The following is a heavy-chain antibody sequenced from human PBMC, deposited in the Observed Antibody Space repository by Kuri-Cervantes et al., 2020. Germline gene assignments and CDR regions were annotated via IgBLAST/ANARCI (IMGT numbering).Heavy chain of an antibody. D-gene: IGHD3-10*01. J-gene: IGHJ4*02. V-gene: IGHV1-2*02. CDR1: GYTFTSYA. Sequence: ASVKVSCKASGYTFTSYAMHWVRQAPGQGLEWMGWINPNSGGTNYAQKFQGRVTMTRDTSISTAYMELSRLRSDDTAVYYCARLGFGDIYFDYWGQGTLVTVSS. CDR3: ARLGFGDIYFDY. CDR2: INPNSGGT.